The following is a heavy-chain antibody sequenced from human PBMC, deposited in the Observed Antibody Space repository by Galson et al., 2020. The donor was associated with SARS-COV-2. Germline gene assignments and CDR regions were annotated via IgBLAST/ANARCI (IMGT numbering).Heavy chain of an antibody. Sequence: GESLKISCKASGYTFTGYYMPWVRQAPGQGLEWMGWINPNSGGTNYAQKFQGRVTMTRDTSISTAYMELSRLRSDDTAVYYCAREYYYDSFAFDIWGQGTMVTVSS. J-gene: IGHJ3*02. CDR1: GYTFTGYY. D-gene: IGHD3-22*01. V-gene: IGHV1-2*02. CDR2: INPNSGGT. CDR3: AREYYYDSFAFDI.